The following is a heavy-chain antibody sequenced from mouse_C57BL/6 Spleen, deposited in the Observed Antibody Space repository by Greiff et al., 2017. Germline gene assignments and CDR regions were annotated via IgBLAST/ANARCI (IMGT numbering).Heavy chain of an antibody. V-gene: IGHV1-50*01. Sequence: QVQLQQPGAELVKPGASVKLSCKASGYTFTSYWMQWVKQRPGQGLEWIGEIDPYDSYTNYNQKFKGKATLTVDTSSSTAYMQLSSLTSEDSAVYYCARSAVYDGYLDYWGQGTTLTVSS. J-gene: IGHJ2*01. CDR1: GYTFTSYW. D-gene: IGHD2-3*01. CDR3: ARSAVYDGYLDY. CDR2: IDPYDSYT.